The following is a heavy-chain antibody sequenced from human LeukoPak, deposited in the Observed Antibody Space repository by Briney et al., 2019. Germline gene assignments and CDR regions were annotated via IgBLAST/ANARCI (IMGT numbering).Heavy chain of an antibody. D-gene: IGHD3-3*01. J-gene: IGHJ5*02. CDR2: ISAYNGNT. CDR3: ARDPLFGVPLPMSFNWFDP. CDR1: GYTFTNYG. V-gene: IGHV1-18*01. Sequence: ASVKVSCKASGYTFTNYGISWVRQAPGQGLEWMGWISAYNGNTNYAQKLQGRVTMTTDISTSTAYIEVRSLRSDDTAVYYCARDPLFGVPLPMSFNWFDPWGQGTLVTVSS.